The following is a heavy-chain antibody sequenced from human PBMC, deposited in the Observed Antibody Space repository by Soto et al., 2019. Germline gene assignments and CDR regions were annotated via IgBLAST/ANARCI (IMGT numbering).Heavy chain of an antibody. CDR2: IIPIFGTA. D-gene: IGHD3-3*01. V-gene: IGHV1-69*13. CDR3: ARDRAGITIFGVVRPNYYYYGMDV. CDR1: GGTFSSYA. J-gene: IGHJ6*02. Sequence: SVKVSCKASGGTFSSYAISWVRQAPGQGLEWMGGIIPIFGTANYAQKFQGRVTITADESTSTAYMELSSLRSEDTAVYYCARDRAGITIFGVVRPNYYYYGMDVWGQGTTVTVSS.